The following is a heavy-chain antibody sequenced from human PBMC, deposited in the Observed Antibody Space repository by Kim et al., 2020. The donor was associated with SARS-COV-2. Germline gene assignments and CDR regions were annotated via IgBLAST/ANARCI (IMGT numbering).Heavy chain of an antibody. Sequence: GGSLRLSCAASGFTFGSYWMHWVRQAPGKGLVWVSRSNSDEITTSYADPVKGRFTISRDNAKNTLYPQINSPRAADTAAYYCARANYHGMDVWGQGTTVT. CDR3: ARANYHGMDV. J-gene: IGHJ6*02. CDR2: SNSDEITT. V-gene: IGHV3-74*01. D-gene: IGHD1-7*01. CDR1: GFTFGSYW.